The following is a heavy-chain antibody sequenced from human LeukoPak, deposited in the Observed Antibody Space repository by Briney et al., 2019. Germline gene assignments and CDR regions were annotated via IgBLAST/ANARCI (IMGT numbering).Heavy chain of an antibody. V-gene: IGHV4-61*02. Sequence: SQTLSLTCTVSGGSISSGSYYWSWIRQPAGKGLEWIGRIYTSGSTNYNPSLKSRVTISVDTSKNQFSLKLSSVTAADTAVYYYARQYRPDPFDYYYGMDVWGQGTTVTVSS. CDR3: ARQYRPDPFDYYYGMDV. CDR1: GGSISSGSYY. D-gene: IGHD1-14*01. J-gene: IGHJ6*02. CDR2: IYTSGST.